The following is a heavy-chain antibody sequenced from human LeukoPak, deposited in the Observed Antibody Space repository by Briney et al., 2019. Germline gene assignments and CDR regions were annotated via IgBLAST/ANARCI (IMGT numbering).Heavy chain of an antibody. CDR1: GGSISSSSYY. CDR2: IYYSGST. Sequence: PSETLSLTCTVSGGSISSSSYYWGWIRQPPGKGLEWIGSIYYSGSTYYNPSLKSRVIISVDTSKNQFSLKLSSVTAADTAVYYYARLDKSSGDDYWGQGTLVTVSS. J-gene: IGHJ4*02. V-gene: IGHV4-39*01. CDR3: ARLDKSSGDDY. D-gene: IGHD7-27*01.